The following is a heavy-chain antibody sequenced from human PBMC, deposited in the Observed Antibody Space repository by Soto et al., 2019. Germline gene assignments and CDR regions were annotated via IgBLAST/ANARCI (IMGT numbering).Heavy chain of an antibody. V-gene: IGHV4-34*01. CDR2: INHSGST. CDR3: LWLWRIGDYGGYYDY. J-gene: IGHJ4*02. D-gene: IGHD2-21*01. CDR1: GGSLSGYY. Sequence: PSETLALTCAVYGGSLSGYYCSWIRQPPRKGLEWIGEINHSGSTNYNPSLKSRVTISVDTSKNQFSLKLSSVTAADTAVYYCLWLWRIGDYGGYYDYLGRRSLDIVSA.